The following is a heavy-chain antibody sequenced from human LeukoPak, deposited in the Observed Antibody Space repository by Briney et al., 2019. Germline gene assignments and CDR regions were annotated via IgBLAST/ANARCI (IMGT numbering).Heavy chain of an antibody. V-gene: IGHV3-74*01. D-gene: IGHD3-16*01. Sequence: GGSLRLSCAVSGFTLSSYWMHWVRQAPGKGLAWVARMNSDGSATTYADSVKGRFTIFRDNAKNTLYLQMNSLRAEDTAVYYCAREFEAAGFWAFDYWSQGTLVTASS. CDR3: AREFEAAGFWAFDY. CDR1: GFTLSSYW. CDR2: MNSDGSAT. J-gene: IGHJ4*02.